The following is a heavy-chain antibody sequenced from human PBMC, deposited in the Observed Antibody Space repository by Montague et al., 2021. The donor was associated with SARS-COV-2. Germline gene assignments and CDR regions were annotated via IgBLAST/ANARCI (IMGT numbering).Heavy chain of an antibody. CDR2: IYPGGNT. D-gene: IGHD3-16*01. CDR3: ASVYTVSYYFDY. V-gene: IGHV4-61*02. Sequence: TLSLTCTVSGGSFSSCYFYWIWIRQPAGKGLEWIGLIYPGGNTNHNPSLKSPVTISVDTSKNQFSLKLSSVTAADTAVYYCASVYTVSYYFDYWGRGTLVTVSS. CDR1: GGSFSSCYFY. J-gene: IGHJ4*02.